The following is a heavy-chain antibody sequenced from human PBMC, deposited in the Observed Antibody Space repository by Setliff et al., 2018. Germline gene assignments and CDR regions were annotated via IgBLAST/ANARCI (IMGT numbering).Heavy chain of an antibody. J-gene: IGHJ3*02. V-gene: IGHV1-46*03. CDR2: INPSGGLT. Sequence: KVSCKASGYTLSKYYMHWVRQAPGQGLEWMGIINPSGGLTKYAQKFQGRVTMASDTSTNTVYLEVSSLRSEDTAVYFCARDRFYNSWSGTSITAPHDAFDIWGQGTMVTVSS. D-gene: IGHD3-3*01. CDR1: GYTLSKYY. CDR3: ARDRFYNSWSGTSITAPHDAFDI.